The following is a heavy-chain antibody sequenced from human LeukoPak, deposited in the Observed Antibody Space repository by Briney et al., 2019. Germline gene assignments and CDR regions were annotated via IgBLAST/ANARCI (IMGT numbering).Heavy chain of an antibody. J-gene: IGHJ4*02. D-gene: IGHD2-2*01. CDR3: ARTDIVVVPAAIPYHFDY. Sequence: GASVKVSCKASGYTFTGYYMHWVRQAPGQGLEWMGWINPNSGGTNYAQKFQGRVTMTRDTSISTAYMELSRLRSDDTAVYYCARTDIVVVPAAIPYHFDYWGQGTLVTVSS. V-gene: IGHV1-2*02. CDR2: INPNSGGT. CDR1: GYTFTGYY.